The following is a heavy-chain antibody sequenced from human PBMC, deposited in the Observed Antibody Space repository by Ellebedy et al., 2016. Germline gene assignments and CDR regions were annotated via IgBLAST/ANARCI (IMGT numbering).Heavy chain of an antibody. CDR2: ISGGGGST. CDR3: RHGHYSGY. V-gene: IGHV3-23*01. CDR1: GLNFNTFF. Sequence: GESLKISXTASGLNFNTFFMSWVRQAPGKGLEWVSTISGGGGSTYYADSVKGRFTISRDNSRNMLYLYMNSLRAEDTAKYYCRHGHYSGYWGQGTPVTVSS. J-gene: IGHJ4*02.